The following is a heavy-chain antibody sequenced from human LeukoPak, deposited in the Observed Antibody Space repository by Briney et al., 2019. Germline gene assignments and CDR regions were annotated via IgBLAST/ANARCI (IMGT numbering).Heavy chain of an antibody. CDR3: ARDSIVGATTFPHI. D-gene: IGHD1-26*01. CDR1: GLTFSTSP. CDR2: TSGTTGDT. Sequence: GGSLRLSCAASGLTFSTSPMNWVRQAPGKGLEWVSTSGTTGDTYYADSVKGRFTISRDNSKNTLYLQMTSPRAEDTAVYYCARDSIVGATTFPHIWGQGTMVTVSS. J-gene: IGHJ3*02. V-gene: IGHV3-23*01.